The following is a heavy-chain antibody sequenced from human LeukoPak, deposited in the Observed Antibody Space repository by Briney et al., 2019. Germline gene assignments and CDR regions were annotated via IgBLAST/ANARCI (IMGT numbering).Heavy chain of an antibody. CDR3: ARREFGSYYDNGGHSWFDP. J-gene: IGHJ5*02. CDR2: IYNSGST. CDR1: GGSISSSSYY. V-gene: IGHV4-39*01. Sequence: PSETLSLTCTVSGGSISSSSYYWGWIRQPPGKGLEWIGSIYNSGSTYYNPSLKSRVTISVDTSKNQFSLKLSSVAAADTAVYYCARREFGSYYDNGGHSWFDPWGQGTLVTVSS. D-gene: IGHD1-26*01.